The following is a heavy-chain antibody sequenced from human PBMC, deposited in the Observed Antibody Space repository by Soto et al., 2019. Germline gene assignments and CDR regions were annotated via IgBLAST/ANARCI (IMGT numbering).Heavy chain of an antibody. CDR1: GYSFTSYW. CDR2: IYPGDSDT. CDR3: ARPVEETDYYYGMDV. Sequence: PGESLKISCKGSGYSFTSYWIGWVRQMPGKGLEWMGIIYPGDSDTRYSPSFQGQVTISADKSISTAYLQWSSLKASDTAMYYYARPVEETDYYYGMDVWGEGTTVTVSS. V-gene: IGHV5-51*01. J-gene: IGHJ6*04.